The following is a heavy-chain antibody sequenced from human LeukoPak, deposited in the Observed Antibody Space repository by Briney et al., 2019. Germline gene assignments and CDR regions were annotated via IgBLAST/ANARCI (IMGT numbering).Heavy chain of an antibody. CDR1: GFTFNTYP. CDR3: ARVPGITMTGGFDH. D-gene: IGHD6-19*01. Sequence: GGSLRLSCAASGFTFNTYPIHWVRQAPGKGLEWVAVISHDGSNKYIADSVKGRFTISRDNSKNTLYLQMDSLRAEDTALYYCARVPGITMTGGFDHWGQGTLVTVSS. CDR2: ISHDGSNK. V-gene: IGHV3-30-3*01. J-gene: IGHJ4*02.